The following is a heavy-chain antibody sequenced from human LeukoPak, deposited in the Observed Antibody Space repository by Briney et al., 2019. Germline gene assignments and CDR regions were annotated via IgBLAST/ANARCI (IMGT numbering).Heavy chain of an antibody. J-gene: IGHJ4*02. Sequence: PGGSLRLSCAASGFTFSSYWMSWVRQAPGKGLEWVANIKQDGSEKYYVDSVKGRFTISRDNAKNSLYLQMNSPRAEDTAVYYCARGRGVRGVISDYWGQGTLVTVSS. CDR1: GFTFSSYW. CDR3: ARGRGVRGVISDY. V-gene: IGHV3-7*01. CDR2: IKQDGSEK. D-gene: IGHD3-10*01.